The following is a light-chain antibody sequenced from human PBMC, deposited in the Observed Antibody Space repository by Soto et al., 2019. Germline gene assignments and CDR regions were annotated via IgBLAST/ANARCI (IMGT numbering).Light chain of an antibody. CDR1: SSSKW. CDR3: QQYHAFPYT. CDR2: DVS. Sequence: IQMTQSPSTLRASVGDTLTMTCRSSSKWLAWYQKKPGKAPKLLIYDVSNLERGVPPRFSGGGFGTEFTLNISSLQPDDFATYYCQQYHAFPYTFGQGTKVDIK. J-gene: IGKJ2*01. V-gene: IGKV1-5*01.